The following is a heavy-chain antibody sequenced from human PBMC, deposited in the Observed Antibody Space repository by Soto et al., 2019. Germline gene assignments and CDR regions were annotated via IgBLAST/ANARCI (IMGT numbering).Heavy chain of an antibody. CDR1: GFILGDYA. V-gene: IGHV3-30*15. CDR3: ARPYCSRTSCSPYYYYYGLNV. D-gene: IGHD2-2*01. CDR2: ISFDGIHK. J-gene: IGHJ6*02. Sequence: GGSLRLSCAGSGFILGDYALHWVRQAPGKGLEWLAVISFDGIHKYYADSVQGRFTISRDNSQNTLYLQLSNLIPEDTAVYYCARPYCSRTSCSPYYYYYGLNVWGQATTVTVSS.